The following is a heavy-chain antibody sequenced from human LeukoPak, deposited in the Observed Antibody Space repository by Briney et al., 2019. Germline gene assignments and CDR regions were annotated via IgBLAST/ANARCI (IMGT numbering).Heavy chain of an antibody. V-gene: IGHV3-30*18. CDR1: GFTFSYYG. J-gene: IGHJ4*02. CDR3: VKSMLGGYRLLIDS. D-gene: IGHD5-12*01. Sequence: GKSLRLSCAVSGFTFSYYGIHWVRQVPGKGLEWVAGIVYDGRNQFYADPVKGRFTISRDNSKNTLFLQMNSLRAEDTAVYYCVKSMLGGYRLLIDSWGQGTLVTVSS. CDR2: IVYDGRNQ.